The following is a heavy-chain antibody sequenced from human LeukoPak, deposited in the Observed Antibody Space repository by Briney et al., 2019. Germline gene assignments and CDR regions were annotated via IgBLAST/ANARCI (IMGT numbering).Heavy chain of an antibody. J-gene: IGHJ4*02. CDR2: ISSNGGST. V-gene: IGHV3-64*01. D-gene: IGHD3-9*01. Sequence: PGGSLRLSCAASGFTFSSYAMHWVRQAPGKGLEYVSAISSNGGSTYYANSVKGRFTISRDNSKNTLYLQMGSLRAEDMAVYYCAVDILTGYVDYWGLGTLVTVSS. CDR1: GFTFSSYA. CDR3: AVDILTGYVDY.